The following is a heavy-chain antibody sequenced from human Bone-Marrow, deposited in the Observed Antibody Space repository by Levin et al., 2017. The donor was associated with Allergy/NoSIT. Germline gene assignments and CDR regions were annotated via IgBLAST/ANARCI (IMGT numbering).Heavy chain of an antibody. J-gene: IGHJ4*02. CDR1: EFTFDSHG. Sequence: GGSLRLSCVGSEFTFDSHGIHWVRQAPGKGLEWVSLVGYEGDYEHYADSVKGRFTVSRDNSKNTVYLQMSSLRPEDTALYYCARSAGNYRHDFDSWGRGAVVTVSS. CDR3: ARSAGNYRHDFDS. V-gene: IGHV3-30*03. CDR2: VGYEGDYE. D-gene: IGHD1-7*01.